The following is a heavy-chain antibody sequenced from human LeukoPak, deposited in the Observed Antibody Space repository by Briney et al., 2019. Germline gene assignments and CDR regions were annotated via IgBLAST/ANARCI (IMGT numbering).Heavy chain of an antibody. J-gene: IGHJ4*02. CDR1: GFSFSDYS. D-gene: IGHD3-10*01. CDR2: ITSRGNI. Sequence: GGSLRLSCAASGFSFSDYSMNWVRQAPGKGLEWVSSITSRGNIYYVDSVKGRFTISRDNAKNSLHLQMDSLRVEDTAVYYCARDPAGGDSWGQGTLVTVSS. V-gene: IGHV3-69-1*01. CDR3: ARDPAGGDS.